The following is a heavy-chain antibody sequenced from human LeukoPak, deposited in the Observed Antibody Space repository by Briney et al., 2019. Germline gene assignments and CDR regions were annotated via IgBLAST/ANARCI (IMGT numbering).Heavy chain of an antibody. J-gene: IGHJ5*02. CDR3: AGDSSGWSGWFDP. V-gene: IGHV4-59*01. CDR1: GGSISSYY. D-gene: IGHD6-19*01. Sequence: KPSETLSLTCTVSGGSISSYYWSWIRQPPGKGLEWIGYIYYSGSTNYNPSLKSRVTISVDTSKNQFSLKLSSVTAADTAVYYCAGDSSGWSGWFDPWGQGTLVTVSS. CDR2: IYYSGST.